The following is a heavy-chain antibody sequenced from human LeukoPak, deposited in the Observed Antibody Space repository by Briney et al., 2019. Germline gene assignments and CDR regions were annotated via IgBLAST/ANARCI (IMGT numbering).Heavy chain of an antibody. J-gene: IGHJ3*02. D-gene: IGHD3-10*01. CDR1: GYSFTSSW. CDR2: FYTGGSET. V-gene: IGHV5-51*01. CDR3: ARRGYYYGSGSYYIDAFDI. Sequence: GEFPKISCMGSGYSFTSSWIGWVRQMPGKGLGWMGIFYTGGSETRLSPSFQGQVTISADKSISTAYLQWSSLKASDTAIYYCARRGYYYGSGSYYIDAFDIWGQGTMVTVSS.